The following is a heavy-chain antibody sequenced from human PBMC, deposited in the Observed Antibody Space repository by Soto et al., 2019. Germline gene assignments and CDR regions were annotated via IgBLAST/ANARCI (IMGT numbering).Heavy chain of an antibody. CDR3: AKCMQAYWNYDAHHI. CDR2: ITASGGTT. V-gene: IGHV3-23*01. CDR1: GFTFSSYA. D-gene: IGHD1-7*01. Sequence: GSLRLSCAASGFTFSSYAMSWVRQAPGKGLEWVAHITASGGTTYYADSVKGRFTISRDTSRNTLYLQMNGLRAEDTALYYCAKCMQAYWNYDAHHIWGQGTMVTVSS. J-gene: IGHJ3*02.